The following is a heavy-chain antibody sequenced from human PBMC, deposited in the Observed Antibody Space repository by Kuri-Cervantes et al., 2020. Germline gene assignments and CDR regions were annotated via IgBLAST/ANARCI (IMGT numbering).Heavy chain of an antibody. J-gene: IGHJ5*02. V-gene: IGHV4-34*01. Sequence: SETLSLTCAVYGGSFSGYYWSWIRQPPGKGLEWIGEINHSGSTNYNPSLKSRVTISVDTSKNQFSLKLSSVTAADTAVYYCARTFWSGYSNWFDPWGQGTLVTVSS. CDR1: GGSFSGYY. CDR2: INHSGST. CDR3: ARTFWSGYSNWFDP. D-gene: IGHD3-3*01.